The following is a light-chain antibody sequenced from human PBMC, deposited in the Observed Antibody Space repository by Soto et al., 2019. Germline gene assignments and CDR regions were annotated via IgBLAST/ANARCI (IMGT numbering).Light chain of an antibody. Sequence: VLTQSPGTLSLSPGDRATLSCRASQSVSSTYLAWYQQRPGQAPRLLIYSSSSRASGIPDRFSGSGSGTDFTLTISRLEPEDFAVYYCQQYRTSPPPWTFGQGTKVEIK. V-gene: IGKV3-20*01. CDR3: QQYRTSPPPWT. J-gene: IGKJ1*01. CDR2: SSS. CDR1: QSVSSTY.